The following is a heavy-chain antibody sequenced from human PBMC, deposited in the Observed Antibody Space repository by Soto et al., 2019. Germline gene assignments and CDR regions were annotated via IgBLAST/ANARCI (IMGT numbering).Heavy chain of an antibody. J-gene: IGHJ5*02. CDR1: GGTFSSYA. D-gene: IGHD7-27*01. Sequence: QVQLVQSGAEVKKPGSSVKVSCKASGGTFSSYAISWVRQAPGQGIEWMGGIIPIFGTANYAQKFQGRVTNAADESTSTAYMEPSSLRSDDTAVYYCAITWGDLTYWFDPLGQRTLVTVSS. V-gene: IGHV1-69*12. CDR3: AITWGDLTYWFDP. CDR2: IIPIFGTA.